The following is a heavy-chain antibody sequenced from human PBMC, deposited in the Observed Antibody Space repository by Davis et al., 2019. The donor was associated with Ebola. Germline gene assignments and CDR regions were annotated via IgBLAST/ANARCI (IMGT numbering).Heavy chain of an antibody. CDR3: VRDFWSGHTVY. CDR2: SSTSNGNT. J-gene: IGHJ4*02. Sequence: ASVKVSCKASGYTFSSYGFSWVRQAPGQGLEWVGWSSTSNGNTHYAKKLQDRVIMTTDTSTTTAYMELRSLRSDDTAVYFCVRDFWSGHTVYWGQGTLITVPS. V-gene: IGHV1-18*01. D-gene: IGHD3-3*01. CDR1: GYTFSSYG.